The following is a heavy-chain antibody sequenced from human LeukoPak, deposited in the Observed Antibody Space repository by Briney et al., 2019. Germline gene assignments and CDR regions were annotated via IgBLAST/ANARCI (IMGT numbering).Heavy chain of an antibody. CDR2: INPSGGST. Sequence: GASVKVSCKASGYTFTSYYMHWVRQAPGQGPEWMGIINPSGGSTSYAQKFQGRVTMTRDTSTSTVYMELSSLRSEDTAVYYRARVDVPAASSAWFDPWGQGTLVTVSS. D-gene: IGHD2-2*01. J-gene: IGHJ5*02. CDR1: GYTFTSYY. V-gene: IGHV1-46*03. CDR3: ARVDVPAASSAWFDP.